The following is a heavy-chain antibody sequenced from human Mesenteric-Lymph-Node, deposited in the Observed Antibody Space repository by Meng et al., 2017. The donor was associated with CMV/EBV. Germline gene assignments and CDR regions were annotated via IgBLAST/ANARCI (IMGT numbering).Heavy chain of an antibody. Sequence: GESLKISCAASGFTFSNYWMYWVRQAPGKGLVWVSRIKSDGSSTSYADSVKGRFTISRDNAKNTLYLQMNSLRAEDTAVYYCARVNVGGYSGYDPFDYWGQGTLVTVSS. D-gene: IGHD5-12*01. CDR1: GFTFSNYW. J-gene: IGHJ4*02. V-gene: IGHV3-74*01. CDR3: ARVNVGGYSGYDPFDY. CDR2: IKSDGSST.